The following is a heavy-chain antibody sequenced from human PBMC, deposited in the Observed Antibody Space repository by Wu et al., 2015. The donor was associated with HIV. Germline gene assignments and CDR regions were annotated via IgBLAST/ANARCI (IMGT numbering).Heavy chain of an antibody. V-gene: IGHV1-2*02. CDR2: INPNSGGT. CDR1: GYTFTGYY. Sequence: QVQLVQSGAEVKKPGASVKVSCKASGYTFTGYYMHWVRQAPGQGLEWMGWINPNSGGTNYAQKFQGRVTMTRDTSISTAYMELSRLRSDDTAVYYCAREYSSGWSADYYYGMDVWGQGTTVTVSS. J-gene: IGHJ6*02. CDR3: AREYSSGWSADYYYGMDV. D-gene: IGHD6-19*01.